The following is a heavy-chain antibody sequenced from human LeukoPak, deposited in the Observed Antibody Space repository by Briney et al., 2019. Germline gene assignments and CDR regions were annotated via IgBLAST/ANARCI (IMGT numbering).Heavy chain of an antibody. CDR2: ISSGGSSM. CDR3: VRGGGSGTPAGDY. J-gene: IGHJ4*02. CDR1: GFTFSWYD. V-gene: IGHV3-48*03. D-gene: IGHD3-10*01. Sequence: PGGSLRLSCITSGFTFSWYDMNWVRQAPGKGLEWVSYISSGGSSMYYADSVRGRFTISRDNAKNSLYLHLNSLRAEDTAVYYCVRGGGSGTPAGDYWGQGTLVTVSS.